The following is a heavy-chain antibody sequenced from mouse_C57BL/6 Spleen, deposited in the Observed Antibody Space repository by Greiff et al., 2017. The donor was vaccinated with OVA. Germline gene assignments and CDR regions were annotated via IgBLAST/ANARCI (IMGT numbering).Heavy chain of an antibody. CDR1: GYTFTSYW. Sequence: EVQLQQSGTVLARPGASVKMSCKTSGYTFTSYWMHWVKQRPGQGLEWIGAISPGTSDTSYNQKFKGKAKLTAVTSASTAYMERSSLTNEDSAVYYCYYCGSSSFDYGGQGTTLTVSS. J-gene: IGHJ2*01. V-gene: IGHV1-5*01. CDR2: ISPGTSDT. CDR3: YYCGSSSFDY. D-gene: IGHD1-1*01.